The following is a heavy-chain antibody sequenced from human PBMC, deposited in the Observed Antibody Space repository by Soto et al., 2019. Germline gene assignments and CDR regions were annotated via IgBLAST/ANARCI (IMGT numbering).Heavy chain of an antibody. CDR1: GFTFSSYA. J-gene: IGHJ3*02. D-gene: IGHD6-19*01. V-gene: IGHV3-23*01. CDR3: AKDGIAVAGNNDAFDI. Sequence: GGSLRLSCAASGFTFSSYAMSWVRQAPGKGLEWVSAISGSGGSTYYADSVKGRFTISRDNSKNTLYLQMNGLRAEDTAVYYCAKDGIAVAGNNDAFDIWGQGTMVTVSS. CDR2: ISGSGGST.